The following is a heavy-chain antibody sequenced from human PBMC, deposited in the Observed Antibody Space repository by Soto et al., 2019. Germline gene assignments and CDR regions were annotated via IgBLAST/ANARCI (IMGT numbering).Heavy chain of an antibody. CDR1: GGSVSSGSYY. V-gene: IGHV4-61*01. CDR3: ASSGIAVAGFDY. CDR2: IYYSGST. Sequence: QVQLQESGPGLVKPSETLSLTCTVSGGSVSSGSYYWSWIRQPPGKGLEWIGYIYYSGSTNYNPSLKSRGTLSVDTSKNQFSPKLSSVTAADTAVYYCASSGIAVAGFDYWGQGTLVTVSS. J-gene: IGHJ4*02. D-gene: IGHD6-19*01.